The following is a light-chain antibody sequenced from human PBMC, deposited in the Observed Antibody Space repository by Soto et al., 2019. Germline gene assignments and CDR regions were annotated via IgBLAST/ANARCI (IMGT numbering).Light chain of an antibody. CDR2: GAS. J-gene: IGKJ1*01. CDR3: HRSFSTTRT. Sequence: DIQMTQPPSPLSASLGDRVTITCRPSQTTSTNLNWYQQKPGKAPKLLICGASSLQSGVPSRFSGSGTGTDFALSISSLRPEDFGFYYCHRSFSTTRTFGQGTKVDI. CDR1: QTTSTN. V-gene: IGKV1-39*01.